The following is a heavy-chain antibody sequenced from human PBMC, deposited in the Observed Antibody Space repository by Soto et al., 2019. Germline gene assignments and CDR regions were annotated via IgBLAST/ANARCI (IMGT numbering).Heavy chain of an antibody. CDR3: ARGHYDLAY. V-gene: IGHV3-11*01. J-gene: IGHJ4*02. Sequence: GGSLRLSCAVSGLAFRNSYMSWIRQAPGKGLEWVSFISASGATIYYADSVKGRFANSRDNAKNSPFLQMNSLRAEDTAVYYCARGHYDLAYWGQGTLVTVSS. CDR2: ISASGATI. D-gene: IGHD4-17*01. CDR1: GLAFRNSY.